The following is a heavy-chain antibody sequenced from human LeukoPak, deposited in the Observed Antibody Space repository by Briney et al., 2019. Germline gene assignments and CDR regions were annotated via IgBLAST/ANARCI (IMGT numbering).Heavy chain of an antibody. D-gene: IGHD3-22*01. CDR1: GFTFGDYA. CDR2: ISGEGDT. Sequence: PGGSLRLSCAASGFTFGDYAMHWVRQVPGKGLEWVSLISGEGDTYYADSVKGRFTISRDNSKNSLYLQMDSLRTEDTALYYCAKALPRTYFFDRSGYKNYYYGMDVWGQGTTVTVS. CDR3: AKALPRTYFFDRSGYKNYYYGMDV. J-gene: IGHJ6*02. V-gene: IGHV3-43*02.